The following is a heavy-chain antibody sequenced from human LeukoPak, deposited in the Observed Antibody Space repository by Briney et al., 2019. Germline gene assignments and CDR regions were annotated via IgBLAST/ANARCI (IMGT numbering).Heavy chain of an antibody. CDR1: GFTSSNYA. CDR2: TSSDGRNQ. D-gene: IGHD3-3*01. J-gene: IGHJ4*02. Sequence: GGSLRLSCAASGFTSSNYAMNWVRQAPGKGLEWVTITSSDGRNQYYADSVKGRFTISRDNSKNTVYVQMNSLRAEDTAVYFCARDSQSWSGDYTVVIFDYWGQGALVTVSS. CDR3: ARDSQSWSGDYTVVIFDY. V-gene: IGHV3-30*04.